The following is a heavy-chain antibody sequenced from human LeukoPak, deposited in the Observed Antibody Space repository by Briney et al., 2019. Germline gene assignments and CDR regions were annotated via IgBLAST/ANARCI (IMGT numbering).Heavy chain of an antibody. Sequence: SETLSLTCTVSGGSISSSSYYWGWIRQPPGKGLEWIASIYYSGSTYYSPSLKSRVTISVDTPKNQFSLKLSSVTAADTAVYYCAGEYSSDNNLDYWGQGTLVTVSS. CDR2: IYYSGST. J-gene: IGHJ4*02. V-gene: IGHV4-39*02. CDR1: GGSISSSSYY. D-gene: IGHD6-19*01. CDR3: AGEYSSDNNLDY.